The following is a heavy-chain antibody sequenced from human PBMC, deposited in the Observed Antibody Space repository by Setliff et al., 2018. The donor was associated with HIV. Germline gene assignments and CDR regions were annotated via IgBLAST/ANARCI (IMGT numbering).Heavy chain of an antibody. CDR1: GGSISSGAYY. Sequence: SETLSLTCTVSGGSISSGAYYWSWIRQHPGKGLEWIGYIYYSGSTYYNPSLKSRVTISVDTSKNQFSLKLSSVTAADTALYFCARHGRSYDSGRWYNWFDSWGQGTPVTVSS. V-gene: IGHV4-31*03. J-gene: IGHJ5*01. CDR2: IYYSGST. CDR3: ARHGRSYDSGRWYNWFDS. D-gene: IGHD3-10*01.